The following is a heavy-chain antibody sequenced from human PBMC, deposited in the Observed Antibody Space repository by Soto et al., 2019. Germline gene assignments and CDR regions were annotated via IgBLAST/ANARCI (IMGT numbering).Heavy chain of an antibody. Sequence: ASVKVSCKASGYTFTSYGISWVRQAPGQGPEWMGWISCNKGNTNYEQNLKDRVTMTTGTTTSTDYMELRRLMSEGTAVYYCAGVARAITWIHSSYGLDVWGQGTTVTVSS. CDR2: ISCNKGNT. V-gene: IGHV1-18*01. D-gene: IGHD1-26*01. CDR3: AGVARAITWIHSSYGLDV. J-gene: IGHJ6*02. CDR1: GYTFTSYG.